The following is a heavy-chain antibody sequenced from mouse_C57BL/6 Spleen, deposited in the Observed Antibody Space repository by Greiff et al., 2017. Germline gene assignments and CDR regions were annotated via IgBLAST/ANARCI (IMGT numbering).Heavy chain of an antibody. D-gene: IGHD1-1*01. J-gene: IGHJ3*01. CDR1: GYTFTSYW. CDR3: AREGDYGFAY. CDR2: IDPAGSYT. Sequence: QVQLQQPGAELVMPGASVKLSCKASGYTFTSYWMHWVKQRPGQGLEWIGEIDPAGSYTNYNQKFKGKSTLTADKSSSASYMQLSSLTSEDSADYYGAREGDYGFAYWGQGTLVTVSA. V-gene: IGHV1-69*01.